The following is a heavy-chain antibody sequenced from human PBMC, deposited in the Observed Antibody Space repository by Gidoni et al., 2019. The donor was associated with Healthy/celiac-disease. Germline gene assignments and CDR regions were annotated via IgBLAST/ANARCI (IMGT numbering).Heavy chain of an antibody. CDR2: IYPGDSDT. CDR1: GYSFTSYW. CDR3: ARLDYDKVVAGPLRPRSGFDY. J-gene: IGHJ4*02. Sequence: EVHLVQSGAEVKKPGESLKISCKGSGYSFTSYWSGWVRQMPGKGREWMGIIYPGDSDTRYSPSFQGQVTISADKSISTAYLQWSSLKASDTAMYYCARLDYDKVVAGPLRPRSGFDYWGQGTLVTVSS. D-gene: IGHD3-22*01. V-gene: IGHV5-51*01.